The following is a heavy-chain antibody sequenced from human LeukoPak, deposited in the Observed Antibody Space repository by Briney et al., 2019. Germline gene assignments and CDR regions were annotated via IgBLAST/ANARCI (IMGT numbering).Heavy chain of an antibody. CDR3: ARRNFDPSGSASLDY. CDR1: GGSISNYY. Sequence: SETLSLTCTVSGGSISNYYWSWIRQPPGKGLEWIGYIHYSGSTEYKSSLKSRVTISVDTSKNQFSLKLNSVTAADTAVYYCARRNFDPSGSASLDYWGQGTLVTVSS. J-gene: IGHJ4*02. V-gene: IGHV4-59*01. CDR2: IHYSGST. D-gene: IGHD3-22*01.